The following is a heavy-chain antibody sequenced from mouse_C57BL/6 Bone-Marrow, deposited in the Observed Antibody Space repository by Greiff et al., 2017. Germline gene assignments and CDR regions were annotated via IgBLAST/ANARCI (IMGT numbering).Heavy chain of an antibody. Sequence: QVHVKQSGAELARPGASVKMSCKASGYTFTSYTMHWVKQRPGQGLEWIGYINPSSGYTKYNQKFKDKATLTADKSSSTAYMQLSSLTSEDSAVYYCASPYEGYFDVWGTGTTGTVSS. D-gene: IGHD2-12*01. CDR1: GYTFTSYT. V-gene: IGHV1-4*01. J-gene: IGHJ1*03. CDR3: ASPYEGYFDV. CDR2: INPSSGYT.